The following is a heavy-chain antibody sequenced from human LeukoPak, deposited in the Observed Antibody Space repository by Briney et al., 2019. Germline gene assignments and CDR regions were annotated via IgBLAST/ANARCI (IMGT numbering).Heavy chain of an antibody. J-gene: IGHJ5*02. Sequence: GGSLRLSCAASGFTFSSYAMSWVRQAPGKGLEWVSATHSSGGTYYADSVKGRFTISRDTSKNTLYLQINSLSVEDTAVYYCIVFGDSNHWGQGTLVTVSS. D-gene: IGHD4-17*01. CDR3: IVFGDSNH. V-gene: IGHV3-23*01. CDR1: GFTFSSYA. CDR2: THSSGGT.